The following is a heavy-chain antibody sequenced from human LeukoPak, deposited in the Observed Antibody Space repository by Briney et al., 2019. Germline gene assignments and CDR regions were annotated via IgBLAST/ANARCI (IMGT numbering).Heavy chain of an antibody. CDR2: IKQDGSEK. CDR3: ARETPGYDILTGYQYYFDY. V-gene: IGHV3-7*01. J-gene: IGHJ4*02. Sequence: GGSLRLSCAASGFTFSSYWMSWVRQAPGKGLEWVANIKQDGSEKYYVDSVKGRFTISRDNAKNSLYLQMNSLRAEDTAVYYCARETPGYDILTGYQYYFDYWGQGTLATVSS. CDR1: GFTFSSYW. D-gene: IGHD3-9*01.